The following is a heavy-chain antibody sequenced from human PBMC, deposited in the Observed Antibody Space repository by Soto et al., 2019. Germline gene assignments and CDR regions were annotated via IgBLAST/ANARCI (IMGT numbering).Heavy chain of an antibody. CDR3: AKATYSGGGAFDI. CDR1: GFTFSSYA. V-gene: IGHV3-23*01. D-gene: IGHD3-10*01. J-gene: IGHJ3*02. CDR2: ISGSGGST. Sequence: LRLSCAASGFTFSSYAMSWVRQAPGKGLEWVSSISGSGGSTYYVDSVKGRFTISRDNSKNTLYLQMNSLRAEDTAVYYCAKATYSGGGAFDIWGQGTMVTVSS.